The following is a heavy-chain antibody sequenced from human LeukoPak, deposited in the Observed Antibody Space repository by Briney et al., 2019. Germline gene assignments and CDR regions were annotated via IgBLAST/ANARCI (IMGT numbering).Heavy chain of an antibody. Sequence: GGSLRLSCAASGFTFSNYWMHWVRQAPGKGLVWVSRINSDGSSTIYADSVKGRFTVSRDNAKNSLYLQMNSLRAEDTALYYCARHIAVAVNDAFDIWGQGTMVTVSS. CDR1: GFTFSNYW. D-gene: IGHD6-19*01. CDR2: INSDGSST. J-gene: IGHJ3*02. CDR3: ARHIAVAVNDAFDI. V-gene: IGHV3-74*01.